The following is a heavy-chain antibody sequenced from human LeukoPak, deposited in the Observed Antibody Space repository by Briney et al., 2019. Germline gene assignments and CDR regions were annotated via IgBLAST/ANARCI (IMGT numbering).Heavy chain of an antibody. J-gene: IGHJ6*02. D-gene: IGHD3-10*01. CDR3: ARDNAMVRGVLYGMDV. V-gene: IGHV1-18*01. Sequence: GASVKVSCKASGYSFTSYGISWVRQAPGQGLEWMGWISAYNGNTNYAQKLQGRVTMTTDTSTSTAYMELRSLRSDDTAVYYCARDNAMVRGVLYGMDVWGQGTTVTVSS. CDR2: ISAYNGNT. CDR1: GYSFTSYG.